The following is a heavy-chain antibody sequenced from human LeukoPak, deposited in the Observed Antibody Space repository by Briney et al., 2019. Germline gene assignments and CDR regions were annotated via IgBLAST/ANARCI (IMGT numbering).Heavy chain of an antibody. D-gene: IGHD5-12*01. CDR3: ARGGTYYFDY. CDR2: INPNSGGT. J-gene: IGHJ4*02. CDR1: GYTFTSYD. Sequence: GASVKVSCKASGYTFTSYDINWVRQAPGQGLEWMGWINPNSGGTNYAQKFQGRVTMTRDTSISTAYMELSRLRSDDTAVYYCARGGTYYFDYWGQGTLVTVSS. V-gene: IGHV1-2*02.